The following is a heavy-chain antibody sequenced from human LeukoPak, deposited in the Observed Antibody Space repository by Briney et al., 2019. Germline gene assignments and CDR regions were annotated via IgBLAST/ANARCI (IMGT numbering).Heavy chain of an antibody. Sequence: SETLSLTCAVSGGSISSSNWWSWVRQPPGKGLEWIGEIYHSGSTNYNPSLKSRVTISVDKSKNQFSLKLSSVTAADTAVYYCARRRLGYYGSGSFSGWFDPWGQGTLVTVSS. CDR2: IYHSGST. D-gene: IGHD3-10*01. CDR3: ARRRLGYYGSGSFSGWFDP. CDR1: GGSISSSNW. V-gene: IGHV4-4*02. J-gene: IGHJ5*02.